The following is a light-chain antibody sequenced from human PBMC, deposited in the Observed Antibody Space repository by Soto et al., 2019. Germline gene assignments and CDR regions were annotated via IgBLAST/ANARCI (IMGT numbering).Light chain of an antibody. Sequence: QSVLTHPPSGSGAPGQRVTIACTGSSSNIGAGYDVHWYQQLPGTAPKLLIYGNSNRPSGVPDRFSGSKSGTSASLAITGLQAEDEADYYCQSYDSSLSGYVFGTGTKLTVL. CDR1: SSNIGAGYD. J-gene: IGLJ1*01. CDR2: GNS. CDR3: QSYDSSLSGYV. V-gene: IGLV1-40*01.